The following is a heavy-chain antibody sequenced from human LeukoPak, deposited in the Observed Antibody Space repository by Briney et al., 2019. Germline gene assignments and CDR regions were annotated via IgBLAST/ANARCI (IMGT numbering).Heavy chain of an antibody. D-gene: IGHD3-22*01. CDR2: MNPNSGNT. J-gene: IGHJ4*02. CDR3: ARLLDSSGNFDY. CDR1: GYTFTSYD. V-gene: IGHV1-8*01. Sequence: ASVKVSCRASGYTFTSYDINWVRQATGQGLEWMGWMNPNSGNTGYAQKFQGRVTITRNTSISIAYMELSSLRSEDTAVYYCARLLDSSGNFDYWGQGTLVTVSS.